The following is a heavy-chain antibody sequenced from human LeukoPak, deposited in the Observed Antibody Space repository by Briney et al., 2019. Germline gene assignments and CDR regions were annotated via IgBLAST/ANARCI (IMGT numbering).Heavy chain of an antibody. J-gene: IGHJ4*02. CDR1: GFTFISYW. CDR2: INSDASSI. D-gene: IGHD2-15*01. V-gene: IGHV3-74*01. CDR3: ARDPTSRGWYYFDY. Sequence: GGSLRLSCAASGFTFISYWMHWVRQAPGKGLVWVSRINSDASSISYAHSVKGRFTISRDNSKNTLYLQMNSLRAEDTAVYYCARDPTSRGWYYFDYWGQGTLVTVSS.